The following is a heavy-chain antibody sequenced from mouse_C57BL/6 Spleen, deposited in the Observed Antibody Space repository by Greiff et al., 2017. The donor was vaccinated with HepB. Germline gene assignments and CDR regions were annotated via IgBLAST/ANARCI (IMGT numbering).Heavy chain of an antibody. V-gene: IGHV5-4*01. Sequence: DVKLVESGGGLVKPGGSLKLSCAASGFTFSSYAMSWVRPTPEKRLEWVATISDGGSYTYYPDNVKGRFTISRDNAKNNLYLQMSHLKSEDTAMYYCARDEFPYYFDYWGQGTTLTVSS. J-gene: IGHJ2*01. CDR2: ISDGGSYT. CDR1: GFTFSSYA. CDR3: ARDEFPYYFDY.